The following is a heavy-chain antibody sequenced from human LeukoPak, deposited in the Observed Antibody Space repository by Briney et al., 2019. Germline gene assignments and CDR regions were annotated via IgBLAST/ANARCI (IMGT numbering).Heavy chain of an antibody. D-gene: IGHD2-2*01. CDR3: ARGPVVQAGVVPAAISHYYYYGMDV. V-gene: IGHV3-30*03. CDR1: GFTFSSYW. CDR2: ISYDGSNK. Sequence: GGSLRLSCAASGFTFSSYWMSWVRQAPGKGLEWVAVISYDGSNKYYADSVKGRFTISRDNSKNTLYLQMNSLRAEDTAVYYCARGPVVQAGVVPAAISHYYYYGMDVWGKGTTVTVSS. J-gene: IGHJ6*04.